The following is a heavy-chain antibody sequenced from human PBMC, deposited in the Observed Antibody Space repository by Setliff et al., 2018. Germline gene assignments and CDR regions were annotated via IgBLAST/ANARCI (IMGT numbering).Heavy chain of an antibody. Sequence: PSETLSLTCTVSDDSISSRHYYWSWIRQPAGKGLEWLGQIYTSWSTNYNPSLKGRATLSIDASKRQFSLKLTSVTAADTAVYYCVGGVVVIAFPGHWGQGTLVTVSS. CDR1: DDSISSRHYY. CDR3: VGGVVVIAFPGH. CDR2: IYTSWST. J-gene: IGHJ4*02. V-gene: IGHV4-61*09. D-gene: IGHD2-21*01.